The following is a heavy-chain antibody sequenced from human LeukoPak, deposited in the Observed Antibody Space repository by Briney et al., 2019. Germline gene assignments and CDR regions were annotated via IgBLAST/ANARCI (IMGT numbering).Heavy chain of an antibody. CDR1: GYIFKNYF. CDR3: STVFAGYNSVIMPPLVPDY. J-gene: IGHJ4*02. V-gene: IGHV1-69-2*01. CDR2: IDPADGET. Sequence: ASVKISCKASGYIFKNYFIHWIQQSPGKGLKWMGRIDPADGETKYAEKFQGRVTLTADTPTETVYMEMSSLRFEDTALYYCSTVFAGYNSVIMPPLVPDYWGQGTLVSVSA. D-gene: IGHD3-10*01.